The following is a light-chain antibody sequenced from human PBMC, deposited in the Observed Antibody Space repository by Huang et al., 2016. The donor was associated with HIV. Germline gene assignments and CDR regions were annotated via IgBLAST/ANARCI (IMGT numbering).Light chain of an antibody. J-gene: IGKJ5*01. Sequence: DIQMTQSPSSLSASVGDRVTITCRASQDSRSSLAWYQQKPGKAPKLLLFAASRLESGVPSRFSCSGSGTDYTLTISSLQPEDFATYYCQQYYTTPRDTFGQGTRLAIK. CDR2: AAS. V-gene: IGKV1-NL1*01. CDR1: QDSRSS. CDR3: QQYYTTPRDT.